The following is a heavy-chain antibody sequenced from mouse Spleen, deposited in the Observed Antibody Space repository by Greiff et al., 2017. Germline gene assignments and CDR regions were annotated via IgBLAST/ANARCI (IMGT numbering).Heavy chain of an antibody. V-gene: IGHV1-61*01. CDR3: ARGLGTWAY. J-gene: IGHJ3*01. CDR2: IYPSDSET. CDR1: GYTFTSYW. Sequence: VQLQQPGAELVRPGSSVKLSCKASGYTFTSYWMDWVKQRPGQGLEWIGNIYPSDSETHYNQKFKDKATLTVDKSSSTAYMQLSSLTSEDSAVYYCARGLGTWAYWGQGTLVTVSA. D-gene: IGHD3-3*01.